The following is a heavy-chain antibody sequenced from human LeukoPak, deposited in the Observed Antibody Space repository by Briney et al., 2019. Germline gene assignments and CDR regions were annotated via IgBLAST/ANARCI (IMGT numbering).Heavy chain of an antibody. D-gene: IGHD2-2*01. J-gene: IGHJ3*02. V-gene: IGHV3-30*02. CDR2: IRYDGSTK. CDR3: AKVKQEDIVVVPAEGAFDI. CDR1: GFTFSSFG. Sequence: GGSLRLSCAASGFTFSSFGMHWVRQAPGKGLEWVAFIRYDGSTKHYADSVKGRFTFSRDNSKNTLYLQMNSLRGEDTGVYYCAKVKQEDIVVVPAEGAFDIWGQGTMVTVSS.